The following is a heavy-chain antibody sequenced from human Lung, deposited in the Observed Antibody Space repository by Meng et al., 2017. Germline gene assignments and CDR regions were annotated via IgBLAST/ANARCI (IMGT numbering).Heavy chain of an antibody. Sequence: QVAVQESGPGLVKPSQTLSLTCTVSGCSISSSNYYWSWIRQPPGKGLEWSGHIYNSGSTYYNPSLKSRITISVDTSKNQFSLKLSSVTAADTAVYYCARGQKGYFDLWGRGTLVTVSS. CDR3: ARGQKGYFDL. J-gene: IGHJ2*01. CDR1: GCSISSSNYY. CDR2: IYNSGST. V-gene: IGHV4-30-4*01.